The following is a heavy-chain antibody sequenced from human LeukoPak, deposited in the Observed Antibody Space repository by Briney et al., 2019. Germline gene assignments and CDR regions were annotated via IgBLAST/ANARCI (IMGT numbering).Heavy chain of an antibody. CDR3: ANAPSFSSTLGGFDY. CDR1: GFTFRSYN. CDR2: ISYDGSNK. J-gene: IGHJ4*02. Sequence: GGSLRLSCVASGFTFRSYNMRWVRQAPGKGLEWVAVISYDGSNKYYADSVKGRFTISRDNSKNTLYLQMNSLRAEDTAVYYCANAPSFSSTLGGFDYWGQGTLVTVSS. D-gene: IGHD6-13*01. V-gene: IGHV3-30*18.